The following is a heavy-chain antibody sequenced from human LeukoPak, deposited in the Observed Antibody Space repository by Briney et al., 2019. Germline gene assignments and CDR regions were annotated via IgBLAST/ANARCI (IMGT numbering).Heavy chain of an antibody. D-gene: IGHD3-22*01. V-gene: IGHV4-31*03. Sequence: SQTLSLTCTVSGGSISSGGYYWSWIRQHPGKGLEWIGYIYYSGSTYYNPSLKSRVTISVDTSKNQFSLKLSSVTAADTAVYYCARSTGVVITSNFDYWGQGTLVTVSS. CDR2: IYYSGST. J-gene: IGHJ4*02. CDR1: GGSISSGGYY. CDR3: ARSTGVVITSNFDY.